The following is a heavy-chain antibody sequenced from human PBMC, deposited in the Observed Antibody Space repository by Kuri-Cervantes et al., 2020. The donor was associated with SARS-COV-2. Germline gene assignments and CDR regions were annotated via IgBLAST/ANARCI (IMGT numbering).Heavy chain of an antibody. J-gene: IGHJ4*02. CDR1: GGSFSGYY. V-gene: IGHV4-34*01. CDR3: ARHGRLPLQAGGSHYFDF. CDR2: INHSGST. D-gene: IGHD1-26*01. Sequence: GSLRLSCAVHGGSFSGYYWSWIRQPPGKGLEWIGEINHSGSTNYNPSLKSRVTISVDTPKNQFSLKLSSVTAADTAMYYCARHGRLPLQAGGSHYFDFWGQGTLVTVSS.